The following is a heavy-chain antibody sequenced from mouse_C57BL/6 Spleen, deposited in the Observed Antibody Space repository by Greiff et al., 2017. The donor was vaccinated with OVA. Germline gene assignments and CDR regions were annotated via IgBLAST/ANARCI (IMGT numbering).Heavy chain of an antibody. CDR3: ARLPYGSSYGWYFDV. D-gene: IGHD1-1*01. Sequence: DVKLVESGGGLVQPGGSLKLSCAASGFTFSDYGMAWVRQAPRKGPEWVAFISNLAYSIYYADTVTGRFTISRENAKNTLYLAMSSLMSEDTAMYYCARLPYGSSYGWYFDVWGKGTTVTVSS. CDR2: ISNLAYSI. CDR1: GFTFSDYG. J-gene: IGHJ1*03. V-gene: IGHV5-15*01.